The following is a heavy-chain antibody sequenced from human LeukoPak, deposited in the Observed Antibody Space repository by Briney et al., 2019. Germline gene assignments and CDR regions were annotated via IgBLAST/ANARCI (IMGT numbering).Heavy chain of an antibody. CDR1: GGTFSSYA. CDR3: ARWGYDILTGPNWFDP. Sequence: GASVTVSFKASGGTFSSYAISWVRQAPGQGLEWMGGIIPIFGTANYAQKFQGRVTITADESTSTAYMELSSLRSEDTAVYYCARWGYDILTGPNWFDPWGQGALVTVSS. CDR2: IIPIFGTA. J-gene: IGHJ5*02. V-gene: IGHV1-69*13. D-gene: IGHD3-9*01.